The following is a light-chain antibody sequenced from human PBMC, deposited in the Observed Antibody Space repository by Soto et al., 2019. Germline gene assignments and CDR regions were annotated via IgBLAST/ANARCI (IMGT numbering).Light chain of an antibody. CDR2: GAS. CDR3: QQYDNLLIT. Sequence: DIQMTQSPSAMSASVGDRVTITCRASQGISKYLAWFQQKPGKVPKRLIYGASSLQSGVPSRFSGSGSGTDFTFTISSLQPEDIATYYCQQYDNLLITFGQGTRLEIK. CDR1: QGISKY. J-gene: IGKJ5*01. V-gene: IGKV1-17*03.